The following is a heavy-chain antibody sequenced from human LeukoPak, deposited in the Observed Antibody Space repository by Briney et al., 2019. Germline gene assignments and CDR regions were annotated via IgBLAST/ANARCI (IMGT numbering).Heavy chain of an antibody. CDR1: GFTFGNYA. V-gene: IGHV3-23*01. CDR2: ISDIGAST. Sequence: PGGSLGLSCAPSGFTFGNYAMSWVRQAPGKGLEWVSDISDIGASTNYVGSVKGRFTISRDNSKNTLFLQMDSLRAEDTAIYYCAREGNGALDIWGQGTMVTVSS. J-gene: IGHJ3*02. CDR3: AREGNGALDI. D-gene: IGHD1-1*01.